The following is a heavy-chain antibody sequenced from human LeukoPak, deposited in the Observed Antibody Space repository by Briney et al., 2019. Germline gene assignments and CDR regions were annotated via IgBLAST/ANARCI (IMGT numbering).Heavy chain of an antibody. Sequence: GGSLRLSCAASGFTFSSYSMNWVRQAPGKGLERVSFISSSGSTIYYADSVKGRFTISRDNAKNSLYLQMNSLRAEDTAVYYCARDRGGSYSAIDYWGQGTLVTVSS. CDR2: ISSSGSTI. D-gene: IGHD1-26*01. V-gene: IGHV3-48*04. CDR1: GFTFSSYS. J-gene: IGHJ4*02. CDR3: ARDRGGSYSAIDY.